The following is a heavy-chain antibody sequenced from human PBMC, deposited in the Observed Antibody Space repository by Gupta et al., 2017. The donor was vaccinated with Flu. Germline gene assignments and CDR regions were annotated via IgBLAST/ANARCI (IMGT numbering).Heavy chain of an antibody. CDR2: ISYDGGAE. CDR3: AKEGSSSGNYRFHFDH. V-gene: IGHV3-30*18. D-gene: IGHD6-19*01. CDR1: GFTFRSYG. Sequence: QVHLVESGGGVVQPGRSLRLSCAASGFTFRSYGMHWVRQAPGKGLEWVEVISYDGGAEYYEDSGKGRFTITRDNSKNTLNLQMNSLGDEDTAVYYCAKEGSSSGNYRFHFDHWGQGTLVTVS. J-gene: IGHJ4*02.